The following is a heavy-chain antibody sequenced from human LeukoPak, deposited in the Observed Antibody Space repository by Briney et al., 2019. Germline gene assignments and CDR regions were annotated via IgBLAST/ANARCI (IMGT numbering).Heavy chain of an antibody. CDR1: GFIFSNYD. D-gene: IGHD3-22*01. CDR3: AKGRYYYDSSGYLYYFDY. CDR2: MSRDVNHK. Sequence: PGGSLRLSCAASGFIFSNYDMYWVRQAPGKGPEWVAVMSRDVNHKYYADFVKGRFTISRDNSKNTLYLQMNSLRAEDTAVYYCAKGRYYYDSSGYLYYFDYWGQGTLATVSS. J-gene: IGHJ4*02. V-gene: IGHV3-30*18.